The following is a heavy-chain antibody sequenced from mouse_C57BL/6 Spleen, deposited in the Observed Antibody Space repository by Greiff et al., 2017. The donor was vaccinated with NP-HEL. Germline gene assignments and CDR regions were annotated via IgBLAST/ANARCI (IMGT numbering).Heavy chain of an antibody. V-gene: IGHV1-52*01. CDR1: GYTFTSYW. CDR2: IDPSDSET. CDR3: ARSGAAQVPYAMDY. Sequence: QVQLQQPGAELVRPGSSVKLSCKASGYTFTSYWMHWVKQRPIQGLEWIGNIDPSDSETHYNQKFKDKATLTVDKSSSTAYMQLSSLTSEDSAVYYCARSGAAQVPYAMDYWGQGTSVTVSS. D-gene: IGHD3-2*02. J-gene: IGHJ4*01.